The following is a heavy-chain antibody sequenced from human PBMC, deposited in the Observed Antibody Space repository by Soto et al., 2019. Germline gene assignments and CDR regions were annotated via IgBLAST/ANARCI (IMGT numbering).Heavy chain of an antibody. V-gene: IGHV4-30-4*01. CDR1: GGSISGGVHS. CDR3: AREIMPLTNDWYFDL. D-gene: IGHD2-8*01. J-gene: IGHJ2*01. CDR2: IFDSGST. Sequence: QVQLQESGPGLVKPSETLSLTCTVSGGSISGGVHSWSWIRQPPGKGLEWIGHIFDSGSTYYNPSLMSRLTISVDTSKNQFSLRLSSVNAADTAVYYCAREIMPLTNDWYFDLWGRGTLVTVSS.